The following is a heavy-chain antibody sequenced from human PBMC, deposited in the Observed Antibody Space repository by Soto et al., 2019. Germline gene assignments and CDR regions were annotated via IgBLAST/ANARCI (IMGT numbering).Heavy chain of an antibody. V-gene: IGHV4-4*02. J-gene: IGHJ3*02. Sequence: SVTLSLTCAVSGASISSSNWWSWVRQPPGKGLEQTGEIYHSGSTNYNPTPKRRVTISVDKPKNRFSRKRSSVTAADTAVNYCARVSIRGWELLPDALDSWRQGTMIAFSS. CDR1: GASISSSNW. CDR3: ARVSIRGWELLPDALDS. CDR2: IYHSGST. D-gene: IGHD1-26*01.